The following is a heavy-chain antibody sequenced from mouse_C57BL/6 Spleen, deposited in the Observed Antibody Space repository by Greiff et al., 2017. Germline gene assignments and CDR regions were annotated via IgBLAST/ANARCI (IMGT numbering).Heavy chain of an antibody. J-gene: IGHJ4*01. CDR1: GFTFTDYY. Sequence: EVKLVESGGGLVQPGGSLSLSCAASGFTFTDYYMSWVRQPPGKALEWLGFIRNKANGYTTEYSASVKGRFTISRDNSQSILYLQMNALSAEDSATYYCARYPYYAMDYWGQGTSVTVSS. CDR3: ARYPYYAMDY. CDR2: IRNKANGYTT. V-gene: IGHV7-3*01.